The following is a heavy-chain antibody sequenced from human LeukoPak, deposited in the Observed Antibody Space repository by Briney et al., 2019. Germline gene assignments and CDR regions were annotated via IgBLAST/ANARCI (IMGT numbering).Heavy chain of an antibody. J-gene: IGHJ4*02. CDR1: GGTFSSYA. CDR3: ARATLVGTFDYFDY. Sequence: GASVKVSCKASGGTFSSYAISWLRQAPGQGLEWMGGIIPIFGTANYAQKFQGRVTITTDESTSTAYMELSSLRSEDTAVYYCARATLVGTFDYFDYWGQGTLVTVSS. V-gene: IGHV1-69*05. D-gene: IGHD1-26*01. CDR2: IIPIFGTA.